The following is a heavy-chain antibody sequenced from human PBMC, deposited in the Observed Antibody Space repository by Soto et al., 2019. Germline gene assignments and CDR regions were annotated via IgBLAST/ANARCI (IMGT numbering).Heavy chain of an antibody. V-gene: IGHV3-30-3*01. J-gene: IGHJ3*02. CDR3: ARASIRDGYNFDAFDI. CDR2: ISYDGSNK. D-gene: IGHD5-12*01. Sequence: QVQLVESGGGVVQPGRSLRLSCAASGFTFSSYAMHWVRQAPGKGLEWVAVISYDGSNKYYADSVKGRFTISRDNSKNTLYLQMNSLRAEDTAVYYCARASIRDGYNFDAFDIWCQGTMVTVSS. CDR1: GFTFSSYA.